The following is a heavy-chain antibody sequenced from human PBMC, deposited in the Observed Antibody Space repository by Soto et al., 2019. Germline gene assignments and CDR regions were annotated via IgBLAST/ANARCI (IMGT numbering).Heavy chain of an antibody. V-gene: IGHV4-30-4*01. Sequence: SETLSLTCTVSGGSMRSDNYFWSWIRQPPGKGLEWIGYIYYSVSTYYNSSLKSRVTIPVDTSKNQFSLKLSSVTAADTAIYYCARVGQGDSRGYYHFDYWGQGTLVTVSS. CDR3: ARVGQGDSRGYYHFDY. D-gene: IGHD3-22*01. J-gene: IGHJ4*02. CDR2: IYYSVST. CDR1: GGSMRSDNYF.